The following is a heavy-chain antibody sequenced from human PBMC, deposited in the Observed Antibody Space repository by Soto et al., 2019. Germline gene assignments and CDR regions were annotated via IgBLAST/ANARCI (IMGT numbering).Heavy chain of an antibody. J-gene: IGHJ5*02. V-gene: IGHV3-23*01. CDR3: AKDSGYCSGGSCYSILPNWFDP. CDR1: GFTFSSYA. Sequence: PGGSLRLSCAASGFTFSSYAMSWVRQAPGKGLEWVSAISGSGGSTYYADSVKGRFTISRDNSKNTLYLQMNSLRAEDTAVYYCAKDSGYCSGGSCYSILPNWFDPWGQGTLVTVSS. D-gene: IGHD2-15*01. CDR2: ISGSGGST.